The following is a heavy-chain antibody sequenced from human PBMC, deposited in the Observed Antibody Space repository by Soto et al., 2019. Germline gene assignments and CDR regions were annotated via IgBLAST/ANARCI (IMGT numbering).Heavy chain of an antibody. CDR3: AREGRVVVVVAAPHRHFDY. CDR1: GGSFSGYY. CDR2: INHSGST. Sequence: SETLSLTCAVYGGSFSGYYWSWIRQPPGKGLEWIGEINHSGSTNYNPSLKSRVTISVDTSKNQFSLKLSSVTAADTAVYYCAREGRVVVVVAAPHRHFDYWGQGTLVTVSS. J-gene: IGHJ4*02. D-gene: IGHD2-15*01. V-gene: IGHV4-34*01.